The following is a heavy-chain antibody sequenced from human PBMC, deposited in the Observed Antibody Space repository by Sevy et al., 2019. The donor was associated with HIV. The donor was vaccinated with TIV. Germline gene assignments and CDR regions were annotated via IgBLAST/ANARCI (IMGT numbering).Heavy chain of an antibody. CDR1: GFTFSSYS. Sequence: GGSLRLSCAASGFTFSSYSMNWVRQAPGKGLEWVSSISSSSSYIYYADSVKGRFTISRDNAKNSLYLQMNSLRAEDTAVYYCARDCYSGSYYMHEDQDAQHWGQGTLVTVSS. CDR3: ARDCYSGSYYMHEDQDAQH. CDR2: ISSSSSYI. J-gene: IGHJ1*01. V-gene: IGHV3-21*01. D-gene: IGHD1-26*01.